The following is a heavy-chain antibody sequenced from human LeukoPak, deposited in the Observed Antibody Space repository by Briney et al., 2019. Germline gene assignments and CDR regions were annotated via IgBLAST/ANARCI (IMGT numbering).Heavy chain of an antibody. CDR3: ARGAEIDYGSGSYLSY. CDR2: IIPIFGTA. J-gene: IGHJ4*02. Sequence: GASLKVSCKASGGTFSSYAISWVRQAPGQGLEWMGGIIPIFGTANYAQKFQGRVTMTRDMSTSTVYMELSSLRSEDTAVYYCARGAEIDYGSGSYLSYWGQGTLVTVSS. V-gene: IGHV1-69*05. D-gene: IGHD3-10*01. CDR1: GGTFSSYA.